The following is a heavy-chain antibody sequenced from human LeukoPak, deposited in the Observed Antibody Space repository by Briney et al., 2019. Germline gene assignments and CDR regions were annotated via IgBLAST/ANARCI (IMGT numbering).Heavy chain of an antibody. Sequence: GASVKVSCKASGYTFTSYGISWVRQAPGQGLEWMGWISAYNGNTNYAQKLQGRVTMTTDTSTSTAYMELRSLRSDDTAVYYCARGMQGGWEAVAGDYWGQGTLVTVSS. CDR3: ARGMQGGWEAVAGDY. J-gene: IGHJ4*02. CDR2: ISAYNGNT. CDR1: GYTFTSYG. D-gene: IGHD6-19*01. V-gene: IGHV1-18*01.